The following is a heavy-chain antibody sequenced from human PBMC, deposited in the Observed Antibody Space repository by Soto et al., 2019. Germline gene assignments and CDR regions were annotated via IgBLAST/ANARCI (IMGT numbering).Heavy chain of an antibody. J-gene: IGHJ3*02. CDR2: ISSSSSYI. D-gene: IGHD4-17*01. CDR1: GFTFSSYS. Sequence: GGSLRLSCAASGFTFSSYSMNWVRQAPGKGLEWVSSISSSSSYIYYADSVKGRFTISRDNAKNSLYLQMNSLRAEDTAVYYCARDYAAVTTWGGAFDIWGQGTMVTVSS. CDR3: ARDYAAVTTWGGAFDI. V-gene: IGHV3-21*01.